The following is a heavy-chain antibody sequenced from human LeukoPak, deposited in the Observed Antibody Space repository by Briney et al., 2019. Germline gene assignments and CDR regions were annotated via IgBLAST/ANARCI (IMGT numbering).Heavy chain of an antibody. Sequence: PGGSLRLSCAASGFTFSNAWMSWVRQAPGKGLEWVSAISGSGGATYYADSVRGRFTISRDNSKNTLYLQMNSLRAEDTALYYCAKGGPLGYCTSTSCYTVFHWGQGTLVTVSS. CDR1: GFTFSNAW. CDR2: ISGSGGAT. CDR3: AKGGPLGYCTSTSCYTVFH. V-gene: IGHV3-23*01. J-gene: IGHJ4*02. D-gene: IGHD2-2*02.